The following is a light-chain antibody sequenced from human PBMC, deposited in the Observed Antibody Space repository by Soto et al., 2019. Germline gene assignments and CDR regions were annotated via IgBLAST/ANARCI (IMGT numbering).Light chain of an antibody. J-gene: IGKJ5*01. Sequence: EIVLTQSPGTLSLSPGETATLSFGASQSVSNNYLAWYQQKPGQAPRLLIYDASDRATGIPGRFSGGGSGTEFTLTISSLHSEDFAVYYCQQYNNWPITFGQGTRLEIK. CDR2: DAS. V-gene: IGKV3D-15*01. CDR1: QSVSNN. CDR3: QQYNNWPIT.